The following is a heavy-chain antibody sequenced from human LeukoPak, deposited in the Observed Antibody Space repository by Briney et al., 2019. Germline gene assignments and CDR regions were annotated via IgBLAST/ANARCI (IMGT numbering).Heavy chain of an antibody. CDR3: AKHTGTTAYFDY. D-gene: IGHD1-7*01. Sequence: GSLRLSCAASGFTFSSYSMNWVRQAPGKGLEWVSSISSSSSYIYYADSVKGRFTISRDNAKNSLYLQMNSLRAEDTAVYYCAKHTGTTAYFDYWGQGTLVTVSS. CDR1: GFTFSSYS. J-gene: IGHJ4*02. V-gene: IGHV3-21*04. CDR2: ISSSSSYI.